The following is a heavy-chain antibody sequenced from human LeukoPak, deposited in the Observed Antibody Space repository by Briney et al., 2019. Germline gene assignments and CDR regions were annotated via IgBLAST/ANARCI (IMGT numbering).Heavy chain of an antibody. CDR2: ISSNGGST. Sequence: GGSLRLSCTTSGFTFSSYTMNWVRQAPGKGLEYVSAISSNGGSTYYADSVKGRFTISRDNSKNTLYLQMSSLRAEDTAVYYCVKPPYYYDSSGYSHALVFDYWGQGTLVTVSS. CDR1: GFTFSSYT. D-gene: IGHD3-22*01. J-gene: IGHJ4*02. V-gene: IGHV3-64D*09. CDR3: VKPPYYYDSSGYSHALVFDY.